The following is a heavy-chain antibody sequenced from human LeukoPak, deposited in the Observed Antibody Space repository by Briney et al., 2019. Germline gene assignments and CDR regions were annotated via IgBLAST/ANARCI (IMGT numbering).Heavy chain of an antibody. D-gene: IGHD1-1*01. CDR2: IWFDGINK. V-gene: IGHV3-30*02. Sequence: GGSLRLSCAASGFTFSNYGMHWVRQAPGKGLEWVAVIWFDGINKYYADSVKGRFTISRDNSKNTLYLQMNSLRTEDTALYYCAKDATGTYSGMDYWGQGTLVSVSS. J-gene: IGHJ4*02. CDR3: AKDATGTYSGMDY. CDR1: GFTFSNYG.